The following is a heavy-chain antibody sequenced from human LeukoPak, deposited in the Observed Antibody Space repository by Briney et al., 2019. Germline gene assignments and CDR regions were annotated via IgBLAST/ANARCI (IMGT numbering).Heavy chain of an antibody. CDR3: ARSDY. CDR2: ISSSSSTI. Sequence: GGSLRLSCAASGFTFSSYSMNWVRQAPGKGLEWVSYISSSSSTIYYADSVKGRFTISRDNAKNSLYLHMNSLRAEDTAVYYCARSDYWGQGTLVTVSA. J-gene: IGHJ4*02. CDR1: GFTFSSYS. V-gene: IGHV3-48*04.